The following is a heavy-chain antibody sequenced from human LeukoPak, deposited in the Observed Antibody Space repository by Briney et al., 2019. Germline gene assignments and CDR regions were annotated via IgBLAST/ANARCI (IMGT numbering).Heavy chain of an antibody. CDR2: INPNSGRT. Sequence: ASVTVSFKTSGYTFNDYYLHWVRQAPGQGLEWMGWINPNSGRTNYAPKFQGRVTLTTDTSISTAYMELSSLISGDTALYYCARDSSDILTGYYHFWGQGTLVTVSS. CDR3: ARDSSDILTGYYHF. CDR1: GYTFNDYY. J-gene: IGHJ4*02. D-gene: IGHD3-9*01. V-gene: IGHV1-2*02.